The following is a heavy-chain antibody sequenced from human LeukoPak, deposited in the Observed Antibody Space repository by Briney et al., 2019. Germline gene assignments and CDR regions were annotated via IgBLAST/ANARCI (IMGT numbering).Heavy chain of an antibody. D-gene: IGHD4-17*01. J-gene: IGHJ4*02. Sequence: PSETLSLTCAVSGGSISSSNWWSWVRQPPGKGLEWIGEIYHSGSTNYNPSLKSRVTISVDTSKNQFSLKLSSVTAADTAVYYCARIDYEIGIDYWGQGTLVTVSS. V-gene: IGHV4-4*02. CDR2: IYHSGST. CDR3: ARIDYEIGIDY. CDR1: GGSISSSNW.